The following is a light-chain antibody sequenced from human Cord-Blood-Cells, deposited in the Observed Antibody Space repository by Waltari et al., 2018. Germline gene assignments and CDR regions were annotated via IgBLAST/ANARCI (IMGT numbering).Light chain of an antibody. Sequence: QSALTQPASVSGSPGQSLTISCTGTSSDVGSYNLVSWYQQHPGKAPKLMIYDGSKPPSGVSNRFSGSKSGNTASLTISGLQAEDEADYYCCSYAGSSTWVFGGGTKLTVL. V-gene: IGLV2-23*01. CDR2: DGS. J-gene: IGLJ3*02. CDR1: SSDVGSYNL. CDR3: CSYAGSSTWV.